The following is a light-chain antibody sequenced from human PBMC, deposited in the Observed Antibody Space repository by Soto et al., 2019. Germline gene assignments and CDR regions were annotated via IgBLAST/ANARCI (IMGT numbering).Light chain of an antibody. Sequence: DIQMTQSTSSLSASXXDPVTITCGASQGSSTLLAWYQQKPGQAPKXXIYLASSLQSVVPSRFTGSGAGIDFTLTISSLQPEDFATYYCQQFPRYTITFGQGTRLDIK. CDR1: QGSSTL. V-gene: IGKV1D-16*01. J-gene: IGKJ5*01. CDR2: LAS. CDR3: QQFPRYTIT.